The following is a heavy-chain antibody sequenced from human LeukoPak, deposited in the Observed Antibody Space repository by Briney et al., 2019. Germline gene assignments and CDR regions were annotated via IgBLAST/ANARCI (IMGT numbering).Heavy chain of an antibody. D-gene: IGHD1-1*01. Sequence: GGPLSLSCPASGFPFIEYSMNWVRQAQGRGLEWISYIGIDSGNTKYADSVRGRFTISTDKAKNSLYLQMNSLRVEDTAVYYCARDHNYAFDNWGQGTLVSVAS. CDR3: ARDHNYAFDN. J-gene: IGHJ4*02. V-gene: IGHV3-48*01. CDR1: GFPFIEYS. CDR2: IGIDSGNT.